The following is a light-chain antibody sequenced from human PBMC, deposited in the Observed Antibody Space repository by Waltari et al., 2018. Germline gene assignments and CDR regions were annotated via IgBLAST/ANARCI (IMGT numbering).Light chain of an antibody. J-gene: IGLJ2*01. CDR1: SGSIASNS. CDR3: QSYDSGVI. Sequence: NFMLTQPHSVSESPGKTVTISCTRSSGSIASNSVPWYQQRPGSAPTTVIYEDNRRPSGVPDRFSGSIDSSSNSASLTISGLKTEDEADYYCQSYDSGVIFGGGTKLTVL. CDR2: EDN. V-gene: IGLV6-57*03.